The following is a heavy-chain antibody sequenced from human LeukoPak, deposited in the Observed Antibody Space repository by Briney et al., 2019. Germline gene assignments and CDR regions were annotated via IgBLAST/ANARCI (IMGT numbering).Heavy chain of an antibody. CDR3: ARAYQPLGGLSFPDS. V-gene: IGHV7-4-1*02. CDR1: GYTFTSYD. D-gene: IGHD3-16*02. J-gene: IGHJ5*01. CDR2: INTNTGNP. Sequence: ASVKVSCKASGYTFTSYDINWVRQAPGQGLEWMGWINTNTGNPTYAQGFTGRFVFSLDTSVSTAYLQISSLRAEDTAVYYCARAYQPLGGLSFPDSWGQGTLVTVSS.